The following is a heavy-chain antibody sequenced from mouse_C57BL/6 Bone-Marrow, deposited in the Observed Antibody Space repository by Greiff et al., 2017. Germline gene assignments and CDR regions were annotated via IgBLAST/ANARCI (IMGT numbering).Heavy chain of an antibody. Sequence: QVQLQQPGAEFVKPGASVKMSCKAPGYTFTSYWLTWVKQRPGQGLEWFGDINPGSGSTNYNEKFKSKATLPVDTSSSTPYMQLRSLTSEDSAVYYCARWEHDKYYWDRGNTITV. V-gene: IGHV1-55*01. CDR3: ARWEHDKYY. CDR1: GYTFTSYW. J-gene: IGHJ2*01. CDR2: INPGSGST. D-gene: IGHD2-12*01.